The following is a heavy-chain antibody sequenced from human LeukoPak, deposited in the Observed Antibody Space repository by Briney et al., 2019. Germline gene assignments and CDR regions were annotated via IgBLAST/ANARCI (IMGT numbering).Heavy chain of an antibody. CDR3: ARVGRVSIYPSYMDV. J-gene: IGHJ6*03. CDR2: ISHDGRDT. Sequence: AGTSLRLSCEASGFTFSTFPMHWARQTPDKRLEWVAVISHDGRDTYYADSVKGRFTISRDNSKNTLYLQMNSLSPEDTAVVYCARVGRVSIYPSYMDVWGKGTTVIVSS. D-gene: IGHD6-6*01. CDR1: GFTFSTFP. V-gene: IGHV3-30*04.